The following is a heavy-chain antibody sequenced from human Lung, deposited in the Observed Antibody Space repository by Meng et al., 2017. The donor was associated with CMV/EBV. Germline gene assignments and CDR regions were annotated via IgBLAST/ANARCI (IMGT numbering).Heavy chain of an antibody. CDR2: ISPYNGDT. CDR1: GYTFIDYH. V-gene: IGHV1-2*04. Sequence: QVQLAQSAAEVKEPGASVKLSCKTFGYTFIDYHIHWVRQAPGQGLEWMGWISPYNGDTIYARDFQGWVTMTRDTSNRTLYMEVSRLRFDDTAVYYCARAIVKNGKRQFDYWGQGTLVTVSS. CDR3: ARAIVKNGKRQFDY. J-gene: IGHJ4*02. D-gene: IGHD1-1*01.